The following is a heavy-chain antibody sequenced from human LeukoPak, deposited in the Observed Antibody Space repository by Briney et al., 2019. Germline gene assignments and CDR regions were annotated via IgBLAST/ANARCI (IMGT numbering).Heavy chain of an antibody. J-gene: IGHJ6*03. CDR1: GGSISSYY. D-gene: IGHD1-7*01. CDR2: IYTSGST. CDR3: ARDSGWNFNYYMDV. Sequence: SETLSLTCTVSGGSISSYYWSWIRQPAGKGLEWIGRIYTSGSTNYNPSLKSRVTMSVDTSKNQFSLQLNSVTPEDTAVYYCARDSGWNFNYYMDVWGKGTTVTVSS. V-gene: IGHV4-4*07.